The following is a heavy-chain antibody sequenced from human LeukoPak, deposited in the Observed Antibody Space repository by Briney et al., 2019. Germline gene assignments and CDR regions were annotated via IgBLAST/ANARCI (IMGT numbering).Heavy chain of an antibody. D-gene: IGHD2-21*02. J-gene: IGHJ4*02. CDR1: GFTFSSYA. CDR2: ISYDGSNK. CDR3: ARGCSGDWSL. Sequence: GGSLRLSCAASGFTFSSYAMHWVRQAPGKGLEWVAVISYDGSNKYYADSVKGRFTISRDNSKNTLYLQMNSLRAEDTAVYYCARGCSGDWSLGGQGTLVTVSS. V-gene: IGHV3-30-3*01.